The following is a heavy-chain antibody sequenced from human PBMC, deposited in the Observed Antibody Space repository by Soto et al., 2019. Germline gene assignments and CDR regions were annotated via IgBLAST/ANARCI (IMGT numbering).Heavy chain of an antibody. CDR1: GGTFSSYA. D-gene: IGHD3-10*01. CDR3: ARDRVRITTVRGAPRGDYYYGMDV. J-gene: IGHJ6*02. CDR2: IIPIFGTA. Sequence: QVQLVQSGAEVKKPGSSVKVSCKASGGTFSSYAISWVRQAPGQGLEWMGGIIPIFGTANYAQKFQGRVTITADESTSTAYMELSSLRSEDTAVYYCARDRVRITTVRGAPRGDYYYGMDVWGQGTTVTVSS. V-gene: IGHV1-69*01.